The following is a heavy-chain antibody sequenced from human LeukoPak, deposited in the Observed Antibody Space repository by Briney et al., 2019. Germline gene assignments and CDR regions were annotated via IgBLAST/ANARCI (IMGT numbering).Heavy chain of an antibody. CDR3: ARLRIYYDSSGLLRGFDY. V-gene: IGHV1-2*02. D-gene: IGHD3-22*01. CDR2: INPNSGGT. J-gene: IGHJ4*02. Sequence: ASVKVSCKASGYTFTGYYMHWVRQAPGQGLEWMGWINPNSGGTNYAQKFQGRVTMTRETSISTAYMELSRLRSDDTAVYYCARLRIYYDSSGLLRGFDYWGQGTLVTVSS. CDR1: GYTFTGYY.